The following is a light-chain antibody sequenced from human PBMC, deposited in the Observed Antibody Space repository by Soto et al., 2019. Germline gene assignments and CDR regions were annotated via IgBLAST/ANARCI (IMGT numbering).Light chain of an antibody. CDR3: AAWDDSLSGWV. Sequence: QAVVTQPPSASGTPGQRVTLSCSGSSSNIGSNFVYWYQQFPGTAPKLLIYRNNQRPSGVPDRFSGSKSGTSASLAISGLPSEDEADYYCAAWDDSLSGWVFGGGTKLTVL. CDR1: SSNIGSNF. V-gene: IGLV1-47*01. CDR2: RNN. J-gene: IGLJ3*02.